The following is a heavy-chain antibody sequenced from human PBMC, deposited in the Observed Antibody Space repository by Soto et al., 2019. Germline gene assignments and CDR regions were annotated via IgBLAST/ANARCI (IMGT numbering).Heavy chain of an antibody. Sequence: SVKVSCKASGGTFSSYAISWVRQAPGQGLEWMGGIIPIFGTANYAQKFQGRVTITADESTSTAYMELSSLRSEDTALYYCARDLSPVRAFDIWGQGTMVTVSS. V-gene: IGHV1-69*13. J-gene: IGHJ3*02. CDR2: IIPIFGTA. CDR1: GGTFSSYA. CDR3: ARDLSPVRAFDI.